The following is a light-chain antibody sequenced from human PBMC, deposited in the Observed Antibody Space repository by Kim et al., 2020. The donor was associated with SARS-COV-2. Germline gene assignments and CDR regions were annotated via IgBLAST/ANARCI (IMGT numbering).Light chain of an antibody. CDR3: NSRDSSGNHWV. CDR2: GKN. Sequence: SSELTQDPAVSVALGQTVRITCQGDSLRSYYASWYQQKPGKTPVLVIYGKNNLPSGIPDRFSGSSSGNTASLNITGAQAEDEADYYCNSRDSSGNHWVFGGGTQLSV. J-gene: IGLJ3*02. CDR1: SLRSYY. V-gene: IGLV3-19*01.